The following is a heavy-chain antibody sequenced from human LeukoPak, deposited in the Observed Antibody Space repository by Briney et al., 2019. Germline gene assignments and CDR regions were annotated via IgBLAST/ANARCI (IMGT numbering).Heavy chain of an antibody. CDR1: GGSISSYY. J-gene: IGHJ3*02. V-gene: IGHV4-59*01. Sequence: PSETLSLTCTVSGGSISSYYWSWIRQPPGKGLEWIGYIYYSGSTNYNPSLKSRVTISVDTSKNQFSLKLSSVTAADTAVYYCAREGGNYDFWSGYYTDRAFDIWGQGTMVTVSS. CDR2: IYYSGST. D-gene: IGHD3-3*01. CDR3: AREGGNYDFWSGYYTDRAFDI.